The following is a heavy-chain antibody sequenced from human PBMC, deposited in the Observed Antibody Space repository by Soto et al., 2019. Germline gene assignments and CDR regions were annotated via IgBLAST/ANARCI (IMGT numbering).Heavy chain of an antibody. CDR2: ISWNSGSI. J-gene: IGHJ4*02. Sequence: GGSLRLSCAASGFTFDDYAMHWVRQAPGKGLEWVSGISWNSGSIGYADSVKGRFTISRDNAKNSLYLQMNSLRAEDTALYYCAKDPLPMITFGGAAVTGRGFWGQGTLVTVSS. V-gene: IGHV3-9*01. CDR1: GFTFDDYA. D-gene: IGHD3-16*01. CDR3: AKDPLPMITFGGAAVTGRGF.